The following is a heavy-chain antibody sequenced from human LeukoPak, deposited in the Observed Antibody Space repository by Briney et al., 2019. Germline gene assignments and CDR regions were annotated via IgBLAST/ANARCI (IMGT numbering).Heavy chain of an antibody. Sequence: SGGSLRLSCAASGFTFSSYAMSWVRQAPGKGLEWVSAISGSGGSTYYADSVKGRFTISRDNSKNTLYLQMNSLRAEDTAVYYCAKDPVYGDTPTQAAFDIWGQGTMVTVSS. D-gene: IGHD4-17*01. CDR1: GFTFSSYA. CDR2: ISGSGGST. CDR3: AKDPVYGDTPTQAAFDI. J-gene: IGHJ3*02. V-gene: IGHV3-23*01.